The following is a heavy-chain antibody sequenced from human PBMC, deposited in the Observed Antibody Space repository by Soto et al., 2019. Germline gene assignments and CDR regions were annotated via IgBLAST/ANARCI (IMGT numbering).Heavy chain of an antibody. Sequence: GSGPTLVNPTETLTLTCTVSGFSLSNPKMGVSWIRQPPVKAPGWRAHIFSDDEYSYSTSLMSRLIISKDTSKSQVVLTMTNMDPVDTATFYCARLMRHAVGETDAIYYCDRWGQGTQVTVSS. J-gene: IGHJ5*02. V-gene: IGHV2-26*01. CDR1: GFSLSNPKMG. CDR3: ARLMRHAVGETDAIYYCDR. CDR2: IFSDDEY. D-gene: IGHD2-2*02.